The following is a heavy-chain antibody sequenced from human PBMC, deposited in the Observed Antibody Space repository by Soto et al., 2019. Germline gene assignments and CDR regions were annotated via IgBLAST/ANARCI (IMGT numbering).Heavy chain of an antibody. V-gene: IGHV3-23*01. CDR1: GFTFSSYA. D-gene: IGHD3-22*01. J-gene: IGHJ3*02. CDR2: ISGSGGST. Sequence: EVQLLESGGGLVQPGGSLRLSCAASGFTFSSYAMSWVRQAPGKGLEWVSAISGSGGSTYYADSVKGRFTISRDNSKNTLYLQMNSLRAEDTAVYYCAKGVDYYDSSGDAFDIWGQGTMVTVSS. CDR3: AKGVDYYDSSGDAFDI.